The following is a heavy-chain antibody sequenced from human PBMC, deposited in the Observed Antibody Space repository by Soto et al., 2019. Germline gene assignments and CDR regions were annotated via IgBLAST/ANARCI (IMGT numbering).Heavy chain of an antibody. CDR1: GYSFTSYW. D-gene: IGHD6-13*01. CDR2: IDPSDSCT. Sequence: PGESLKISCKGSGYSFTSYWIRGVRQMPGKGLEWMGRIDPSDSCTNYSPSFQGHVTISADKSISTAYLQWSSLKASDTAMYYCARDRSGRSWILFDPWGQGTMLTDSS. CDR3: ARDRSGRSWILFDP. J-gene: IGHJ5*02. V-gene: IGHV5-10-1*01.